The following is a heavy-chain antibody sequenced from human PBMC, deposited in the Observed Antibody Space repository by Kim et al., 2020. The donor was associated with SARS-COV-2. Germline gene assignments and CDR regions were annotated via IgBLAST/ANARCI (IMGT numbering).Heavy chain of an antibody. V-gene: IGHV1-69*13. Sequence: SVKVSCKASGGTFSSYAISWVRQAPGQGLEWMGGIIPIFGTANYAQKFQGRVTITADESTSTAYMEPSSLRSEDTAVYYCASYGGNHYYYYYGMDGWGQGTTVTVSS. CDR1: GGTFSSYA. J-gene: IGHJ6*02. CDR3: ASYGGNHYYYYYGMDG. CDR2: IIPIFGTA. D-gene: IGHD4-17*01.